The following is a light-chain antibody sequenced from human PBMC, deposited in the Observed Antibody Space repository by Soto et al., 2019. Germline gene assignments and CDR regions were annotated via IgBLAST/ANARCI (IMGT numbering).Light chain of an antibody. CDR2: ASS. V-gene: IGKV1-9*01. Sequence: DRVTVPFRASQGIGTYLVWYQQKSGKAPTVLIYASSTLQTGVPSRFSGSGSGTDFSLTISSLHPEDVATYYCQQVDSYPRTFGQGTEVDIK. CDR3: QQVDSYPRT. CDR1: QGIGTY. J-gene: IGKJ1*01.